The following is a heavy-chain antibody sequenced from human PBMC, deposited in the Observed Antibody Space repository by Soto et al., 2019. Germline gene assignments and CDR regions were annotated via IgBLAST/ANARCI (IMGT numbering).Heavy chain of an antibody. D-gene: IGHD2-15*01. Sequence: ASVKVSCKASGYTFTSYYMHWVRQAPGQGLEWMGIINPSGGNRSYAQKFQGRVTLTTDTSTNTAYMELRSLTSDDTAVYYCARYSVGGTRHFCFDYWGQGTLVTVSS. J-gene: IGHJ4*02. CDR3: ARYSVGGTRHFCFDY. V-gene: IGHV1-46*01. CDR1: GYTFTSYY. CDR2: INPSGGNR.